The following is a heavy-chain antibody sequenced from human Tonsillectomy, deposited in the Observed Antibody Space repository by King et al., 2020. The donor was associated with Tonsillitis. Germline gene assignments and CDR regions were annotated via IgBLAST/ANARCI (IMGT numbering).Heavy chain of an antibody. CDR1: GGSISSAGYH. J-gene: IGHJ1*01. Sequence: VQLQESGPGLVKPSQTLSLSCSVSGGSISSAGYHWPWIRQHPGKGLEWIGYISYSGTTYYNPSLKSRLAISVDTSRNQFSLKLSSVTAADTAVYFCARAPTPVRGLKWPLNHWGQGTLVTVSS. CDR2: ISYSGTT. V-gene: IGHV4-31*03. CDR3: ARAPTPVRGLKWPLNH. D-gene: IGHD3-10*01.